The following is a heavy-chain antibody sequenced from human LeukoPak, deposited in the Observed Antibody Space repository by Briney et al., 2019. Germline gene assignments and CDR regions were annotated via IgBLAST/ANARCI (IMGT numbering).Heavy chain of an antibody. Sequence: SVKVSCKASGGTFSSYAISWVRQAPGQGLEWMGRIIPILGIANYAQKFQGRVTITADKSTSTAYMELSSLRSEDTAVYYCARAPSREGVTTFFDYWGQGTLVTVSS. CDR1: GGTFSSYA. J-gene: IGHJ4*02. CDR3: ARAPSREGVTTFFDY. D-gene: IGHD4-11*01. V-gene: IGHV1-69*04. CDR2: IIPILGIA.